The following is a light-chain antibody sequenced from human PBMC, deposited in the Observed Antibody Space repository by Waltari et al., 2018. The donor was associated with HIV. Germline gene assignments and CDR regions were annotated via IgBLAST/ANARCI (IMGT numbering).Light chain of an antibody. CDR3: STWDDNLNGPV. V-gene: IGLV1-44*01. J-gene: IGLJ3*02. Sequence: QSALTQAPSASGTPGQRVDISCSGATSNLGSNHVHWYQHLPGAAPKLLIYDNNQRPSGIPDRFSGSKSGSSASLAITGLQSDDEADFYCSTWDDNLNGPVFGGGTRLTVL. CDR2: DNN. CDR1: TSNLGSNH.